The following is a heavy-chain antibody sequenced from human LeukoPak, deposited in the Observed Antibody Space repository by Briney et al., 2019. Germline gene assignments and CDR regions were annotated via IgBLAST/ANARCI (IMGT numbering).Heavy chain of an antibody. CDR1: GFTVSSNY. D-gene: IGHD6-19*01. V-gene: IGHV3-48*01. Sequence: GGSLRLSCAASGFTVSSNYMSWVRQAPGKGLEWVSYISSSSSTIYYADSVKGRFTISRDNAKNSLYLQMNSLRAEDTAVYYCARGYSSGSYWGQGTLVTVSS. CDR2: ISSSSSTI. J-gene: IGHJ4*02. CDR3: ARGYSSGSY.